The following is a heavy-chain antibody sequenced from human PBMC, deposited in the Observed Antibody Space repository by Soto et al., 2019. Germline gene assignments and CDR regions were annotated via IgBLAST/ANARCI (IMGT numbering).Heavy chain of an antibody. CDR1: GFTLRTYT. Sequence: EVQLVESGGGLVKPGGSLRLSCAASGFTLRTYTMNWVRQAPGKGLERVSSISISSSDRYYAASVRGRFTISRDNAENALYLQMNSLGADDTDVYFCVRGMNPLFGGQGTLVTVSS. CDR2: ISISSSDR. CDR3: VRGMNPLF. J-gene: IGHJ4*01. V-gene: IGHV3-21*06.